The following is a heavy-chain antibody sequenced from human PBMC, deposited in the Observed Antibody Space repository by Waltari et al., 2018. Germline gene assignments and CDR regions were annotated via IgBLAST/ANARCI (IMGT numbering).Heavy chain of an antibody. J-gene: IGHJ4*02. CDR2: VAHGGSA. Sequence: QVQLQQWGAGLLKPSETLSLTCGVSGGSFIGYYWGWIRQPPGKGLEWVGEVAHGGSATYRPSLKGRGTMSVDTSSNHFSLKMISGTAADTAVYYCARGNGGYSDWGPGALVAVSS. V-gene: IGHV4-34*02. CDR3: ARGNGGYSD. D-gene: IGHD1-26*01. CDR1: GGSFIGYY.